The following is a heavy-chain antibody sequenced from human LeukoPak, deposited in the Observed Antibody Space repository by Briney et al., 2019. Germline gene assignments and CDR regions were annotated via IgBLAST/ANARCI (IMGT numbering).Heavy chain of an antibody. CDR3: ARRFYDFWRKGYYGMDV. Sequence: GASVKVSCTASGYTFTSYGISWVRQAPGQGLEWMGWISAYNGNTNYAQKLQGRVTMTTDTSTSTAYMELRSLRSDDTAVYYCARRFYDFWRKGYYGMDVWGQGTTVTVSS. V-gene: IGHV1-18*01. J-gene: IGHJ6*02. CDR1: GYTFTSYG. CDR2: ISAYNGNT. D-gene: IGHD3-3*01.